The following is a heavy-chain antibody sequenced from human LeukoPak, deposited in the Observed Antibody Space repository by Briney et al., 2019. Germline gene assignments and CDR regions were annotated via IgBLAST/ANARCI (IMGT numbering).Heavy chain of an antibody. CDR1: GFTFSTYG. CDR3: TRGEEEYYFDV. J-gene: IGHJ2*01. V-gene: IGHV3-33*01. Sequence: GKSLRLSCVASGFTFSTYGIHWVRQAPGKGLQWVAVVSYDGSDQYYAKSVKGRFTISRDNSRTTVYLQMSSLRVDDTAVYYCTRGEEEYYFDVWGRSTPVTVSS. D-gene: IGHD2/OR15-2a*01. CDR2: VSYDGSDQ.